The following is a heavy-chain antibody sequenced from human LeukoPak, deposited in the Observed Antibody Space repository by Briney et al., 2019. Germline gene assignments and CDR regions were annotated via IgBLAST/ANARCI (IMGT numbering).Heavy chain of an antibody. Sequence: GGSLRLSCAASGFTFSSYSMNWVRQAPGKGLEWVSSTSSSSSYIYYADSVKGRFTISRDNAKNSLYLQMNSLRAEDTAVYYCASTNPQDIVVVPADDYCFDYWGQGTLVTVSS. CDR1: GFTFSSYS. J-gene: IGHJ4*02. CDR2: TSSSSSYI. V-gene: IGHV3-21*01. CDR3: ASTNPQDIVVVPADDYCFDY. D-gene: IGHD2-2*01.